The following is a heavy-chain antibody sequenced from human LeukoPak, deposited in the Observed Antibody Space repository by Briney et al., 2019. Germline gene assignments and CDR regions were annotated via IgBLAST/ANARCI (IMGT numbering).Heavy chain of an antibody. CDR3: ARTSPEADLLGGDNWFDP. J-gene: IGHJ5*02. D-gene: IGHD3-10*01. V-gene: IGHV1-18*01. CDR1: GYTFTSYG. CDR2: ISAYNGNT. Sequence: ASVKVSCKASGYTFTSYGISWVRQAPGQGLEWMGWISAYNGNTNYAQKLQGRVTMTTDTSTSTAYMELRSLRSDDTAVYYCARTSPEADLLGGDNWFDPWGQGTLVTVSS.